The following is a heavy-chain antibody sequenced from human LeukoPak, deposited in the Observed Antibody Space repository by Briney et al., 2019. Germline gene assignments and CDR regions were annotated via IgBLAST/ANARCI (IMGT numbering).Heavy chain of an antibody. CDR2: ISAYNGNT. CDR3: ARWREYYGSGSFDY. Sequence: GASVKVSCKASGYTFTSYGISWVRQAPGQGLEWMGWISAYNGNTNYAQKLQGRVTMTTDTSTSTAYMELRSLRSDDTAVYYCARWREYYGSGSFDYWGQGTLVTVSS. CDR1: GYTFTSYG. J-gene: IGHJ4*02. D-gene: IGHD3-10*01. V-gene: IGHV1-18*01.